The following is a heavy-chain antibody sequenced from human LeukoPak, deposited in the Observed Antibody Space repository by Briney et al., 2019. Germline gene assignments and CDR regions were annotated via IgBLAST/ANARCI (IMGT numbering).Heavy chain of an antibody. CDR2: IKQDGSEK. J-gene: IGHJ6*03. CDR1: GFTLSSYW. D-gene: IGHD1-26*01. V-gene: IGHV3-7*01. CDR3: ARDGRPYYYYMDV. Sequence: PGGSLRLPCAASGFTLSSYWMNWVRQAPGKGLEWVANIKQDGSEKYYVDSVKGRFTISRDNAKNSLYLQMNSLRAEDTAVYYCARDGRPYYYYMDVWGKGTTVTVSS.